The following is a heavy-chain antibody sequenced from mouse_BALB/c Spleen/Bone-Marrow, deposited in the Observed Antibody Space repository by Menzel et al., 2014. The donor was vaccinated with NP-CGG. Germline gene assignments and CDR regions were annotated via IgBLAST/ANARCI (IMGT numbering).Heavy chain of an antibody. Sequence: EVQVVESGGGLVKPGGSLKLSCAASGFTFSDYYMYWVRQTPEKRLEWVATISDGGSYTYYPDSVKGRFTISRDNAKNNLYLQMNSLKSEDTAMYYCANYYGGTWFAYWGQGALVTVSA. CDR1: GFTFSDYY. D-gene: IGHD1-1*01. CDR3: ANYYGGTWFAY. V-gene: IGHV5-4*02. J-gene: IGHJ3*01. CDR2: ISDGGSYT.